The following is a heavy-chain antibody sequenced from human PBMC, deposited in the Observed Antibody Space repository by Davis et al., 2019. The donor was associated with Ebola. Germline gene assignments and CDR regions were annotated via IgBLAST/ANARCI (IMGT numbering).Heavy chain of an antibody. CDR3: ARNRGSSWYVFGY. J-gene: IGHJ4*02. CDR1: GFTFSSYA. V-gene: IGHV3-30-3*01. D-gene: IGHD6-13*01. Sequence: SLKISCSASGFTFSSYAMHWIRQAPGKGLEWVAVISYDGSNKYYADSVKGRFTISRDNSKNTLYLQMNSLRAEDTAVYYCARNRGSSWYVFGYWGQGTLVTVSS. CDR2: ISYDGSNK.